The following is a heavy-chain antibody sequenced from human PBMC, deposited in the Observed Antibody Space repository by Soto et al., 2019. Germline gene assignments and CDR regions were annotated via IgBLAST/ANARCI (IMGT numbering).Heavy chain of an antibody. V-gene: IGHV1-69*05. CDR2: IIPIFGTA. CDR3: AXXXTXLNPFDY. CDR1: GGTFSTYV. D-gene: IGHD3-9*01. Sequence: QVQLVQSGAEVKKPGSSVKVSCKASGGTFSTYVIXXXXXXXGQGLEWMGGIIPIFGTANYAQKFQGRVXXXXXXXXXXXXXXXXXXXXXXXXXXXXAXXXTXLNPFDYWGQGTLVTVSS. J-gene: IGHJ4*02.